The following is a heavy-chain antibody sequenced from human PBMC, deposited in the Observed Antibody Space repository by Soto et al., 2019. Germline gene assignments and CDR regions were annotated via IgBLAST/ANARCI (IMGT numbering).Heavy chain of an antibody. J-gene: IGHJ4*02. CDR3: ARQLIAAAQFYFDY. V-gene: IGHV4-30-2*03. CDR2: IYYSGST. Sequence: TLSLTCAVSGGSISSGGYSWSWIRQPPGKGLEWIRYIYYSGSTYYNPSLKSRVTKSLDTSKNQFSLKLTSVTAADTAVYYCARQLIAAAQFYFDYWGQGTLVTVSS. D-gene: IGHD6-13*01. CDR1: GGSISSGGYS.